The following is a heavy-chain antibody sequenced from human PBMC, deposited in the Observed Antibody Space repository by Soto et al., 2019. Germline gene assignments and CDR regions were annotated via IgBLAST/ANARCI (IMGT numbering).Heavy chain of an antibody. Sequence: QVQLVQSGAEVKKPGSSVKVSCKASGGTFSSYAISWVRQAPGQGLEWMGGIIHIFGTANYAQKFQGRVTITADESTSTAYMELSSLRSEDTAVYYCAREGGGYCSSTSCYSPGYYYGMDVWGQGTTVTVSS. CDR2: IIHIFGTA. D-gene: IGHD2-2*02. CDR1: GGTFSSYA. J-gene: IGHJ6*02. V-gene: IGHV1-69*01. CDR3: AREGGGYCSSTSCYSPGYYYGMDV.